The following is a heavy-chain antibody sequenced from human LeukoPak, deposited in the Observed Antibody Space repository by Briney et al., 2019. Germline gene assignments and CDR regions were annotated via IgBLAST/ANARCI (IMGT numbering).Heavy chain of an antibody. CDR1: GGSIRGYY. CDR3: ARHYDSSGYWYYFDY. CDR2: IYYSGST. Sequence: SETLSLTCTVSGGSIRGYYWSWIRQPPGKGLEWIRYIYYSGSTNYNPSLKSRVTISVDTSKNQFSLKLNSVTAADTAVYYCARHYDSSGYWYYFDYWGQGTLVTVSS. J-gene: IGHJ4*02. D-gene: IGHD3-22*01. V-gene: IGHV4-59*08.